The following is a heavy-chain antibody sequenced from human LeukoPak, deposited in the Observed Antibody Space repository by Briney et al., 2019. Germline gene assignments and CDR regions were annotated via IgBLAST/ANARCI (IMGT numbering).Heavy chain of an antibody. D-gene: IGHD5-12*01. V-gene: IGHV3-23*01. CDR1: GFTFSSYA. Sequence: QPGGSLRLSCAASGFTFSSYAMSWVRQAPGKGLEWVSAISGSGGSTYYADSVKGRFTISRDNSKNTLYLQMNSLRAGDTAVYYCAKDHVPNGYGDWFNPWGQGTLVTVSS. J-gene: IGHJ5*02. CDR2: ISGSGGST. CDR3: AKDHVPNGYGDWFNP.